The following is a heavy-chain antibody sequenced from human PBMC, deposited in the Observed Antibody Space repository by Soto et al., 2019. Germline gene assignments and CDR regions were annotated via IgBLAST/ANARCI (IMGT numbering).Heavy chain of an antibody. CDR3: ASGGADLPYYYYMDV. D-gene: IGHD3-16*01. J-gene: IGHJ6*03. Sequence: GGSLRLSCVGFGFTFSSYTMNWVRQAPGKGLEYVSAISSNGGSTYYANSVKGRFTISRDNSKNTLYLQMGSLRAEDMAVYYCASGGADLPYYYYMDVWGKGTTVTVSS. V-gene: IGHV3-64*01. CDR1: GFTFSSYT. CDR2: ISSNGGST.